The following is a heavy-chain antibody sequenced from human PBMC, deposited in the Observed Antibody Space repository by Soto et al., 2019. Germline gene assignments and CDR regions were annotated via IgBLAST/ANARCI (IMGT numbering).Heavy chain of an antibody. V-gene: IGHV4-34*01. CDR2: INHSGST. Sequence: SETLSLTCAVYGGSFSGYYWSWIRQPPGKGLEWIGEINHSGSTNYNPSLKSRVTISVDTSKNQFSLKLSSVTAADTAVYYCAGAALMITFGDQKGAFDIWGQRTMVTVSS. CDR1: GGSFSGYY. CDR3: AGAALMITFGDQKGAFDI. D-gene: IGHD3-16*01. J-gene: IGHJ3*02.